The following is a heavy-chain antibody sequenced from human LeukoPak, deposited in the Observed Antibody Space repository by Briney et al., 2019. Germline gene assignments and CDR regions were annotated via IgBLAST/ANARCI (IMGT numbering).Heavy chain of an antibody. CDR1: GYRFARYY. CDR3: ATFTTVSTGDY. D-gene: IGHD5/OR15-5a*01. Sequence: ASVKVSCKASGYRFARYYMHWVRQAPGQGLERMGIINPGDGGTTYAQKFEGRLTLTRDTSTATVYMELSSLRSEDTAIYYCATFTTVSTGDYWGQGSLVAVSS. J-gene: IGHJ4*02. CDR2: INPGDGGT. V-gene: IGHV1-46*01.